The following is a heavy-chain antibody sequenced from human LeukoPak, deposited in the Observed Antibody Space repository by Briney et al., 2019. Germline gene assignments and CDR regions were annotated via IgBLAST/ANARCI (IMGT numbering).Heavy chain of an antibody. V-gene: IGHV4-39*01. CDR1: GGSISSSSYY. CDR3: ARYSGMGYSPGTYSNS. CDR2: NSGST. J-gene: IGHJ4*02. D-gene: IGHD1-26*01. Sequence: PSETLSLTCTVSGGSISSSSYYWGWIRQPPGKGLEWIGSNSGSTYYNPSLKSRLTISVDTSRNQFSLKLSSVSAADTAVYYCARYSGMGYSPGTYSNSWGQGTRVTVSS.